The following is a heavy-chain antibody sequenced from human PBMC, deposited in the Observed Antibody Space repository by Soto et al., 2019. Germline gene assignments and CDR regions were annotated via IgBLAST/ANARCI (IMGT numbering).Heavy chain of an antibody. V-gene: IGHV2-5*02. CDR2: LYWDDDK. Sequence: QITLKESGPTLVKPTQTLTLTFTFSGFSLNTNAVGVAWIRQPPGKALEWLALLYWDDDKRYSPSLKSRLTITTYTSKNQVVLIMTNMDPEDTATYYCAHRRVRDSSGENFASWGRGTLVTVSS. CDR1: GFSLNTNAVG. J-gene: IGHJ4*02. CDR3: AHRRVRDSSGENFAS. D-gene: IGHD6-19*01.